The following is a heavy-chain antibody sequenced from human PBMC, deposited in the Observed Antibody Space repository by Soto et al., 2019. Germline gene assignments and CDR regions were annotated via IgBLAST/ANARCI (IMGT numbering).Heavy chain of an antibody. CDR1: GYAFTRYG. V-gene: IGHV1-18*04. J-gene: IGHJ1*01. CDR3: ARDRCTGGSCHSGEYFQH. CDR2: ISAYNGNS. Sequence: ASVTVSCKASGYAFTRYGSSWGRQAPGQGLGWMGWISAYNGNSNYAQKFQGRVTMTTDTSTSTAYMELSSLRSDDTAVFYCARDRCTGGSCHSGEYFQHWGQGTLFT. D-gene: IGHD2-15*01.